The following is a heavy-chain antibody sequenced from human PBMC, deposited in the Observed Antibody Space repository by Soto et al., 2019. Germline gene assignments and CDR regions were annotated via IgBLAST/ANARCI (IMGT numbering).Heavy chain of an antibody. Sequence: GASVKVSCKASGYTFTSYGISWVRQAPGQGLEWMGWISAYNGNTNYAQKLQGRVTITTDSSTSTAYMELRSLISDVTAVYYCARDKRFNWFDPWGQGTLVTVSS. CDR2: ISAYNGNT. CDR1: GYTFTSYG. D-gene: IGHD6-25*01. V-gene: IGHV1-18*01. CDR3: ARDKRFNWFDP. J-gene: IGHJ5*02.